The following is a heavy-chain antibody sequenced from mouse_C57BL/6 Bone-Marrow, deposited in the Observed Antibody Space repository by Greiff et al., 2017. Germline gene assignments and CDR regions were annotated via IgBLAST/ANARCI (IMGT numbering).Heavy chain of an antibody. V-gene: IGHV1-82*01. J-gene: IGHJ2*01. CDR2: IYPGDGDT. CDR1: GYAFSSSW. D-gene: IGHD1-1*01. CDR3: VGATVVYFDY. Sequence: VHLVESGPELVKPGASVKISCKASGYAFSSSWMNWVKQRPGKGLEWIGRIYPGDGDTNYNGKFKGKATLTADKSSSTAYMQLSSLTSEDSAVYFCVGATVVYFDYWGQGTTLTVSS.